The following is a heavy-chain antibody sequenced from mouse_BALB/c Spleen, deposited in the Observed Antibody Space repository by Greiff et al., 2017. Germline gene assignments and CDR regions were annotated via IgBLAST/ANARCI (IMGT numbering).Heavy chain of an antibody. J-gene: IGHJ4*01. CDR3: ARDYYGSSRFGAMDD. CDR1: GYTFTDYN. V-gene: IGHV1-18*01. D-gene: IGHD1-1*01. Sequence: VQLQQSGPELVKPGASVTIPCKASGYTFTDYNMDWVKQSHGKSLEWIGVINPNNGGTIYNQKFKGKATLTVDKSYSTAYMELRSLTSEDTAVYYCARDYYGSSRFGAMDDWGQGTSVTVSS. CDR2: INPNNGGT.